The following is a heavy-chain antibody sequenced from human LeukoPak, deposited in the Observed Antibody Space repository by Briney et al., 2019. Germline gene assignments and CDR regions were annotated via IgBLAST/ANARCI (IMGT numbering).Heavy chain of an antibody. J-gene: IGHJ3*02. CDR2: IIPIFGIV. CDR3: ARDQDGYNFGEDAFDI. D-gene: IGHD5-24*01. CDR1: GGTFSSYA. V-gene: IGHV1-69*04. Sequence: SVKVSCKASGGTFSSYAISWVRQAPGQVLEWMGRIIPIFGIVNYAHKFQGRVTITADKSTSTAYMELSSLRSEDTAVYYCARDQDGYNFGEDAFDIWGQGTMDTVSS.